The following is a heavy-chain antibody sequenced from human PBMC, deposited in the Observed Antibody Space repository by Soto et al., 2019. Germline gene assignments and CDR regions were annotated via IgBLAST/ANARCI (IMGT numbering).Heavy chain of an antibody. CDR3: AILTPITGVY. V-gene: IGHV1-69*17. J-gene: IGHJ4*02. CDR1: GGSFSTYT. CDR2: IIPRFGII. Sequence: KVSCKVSGGSFSTYTLTWVRQAPGQGLEWMGGIIPRFGIINYAQKFQGRVTITADRSTTTAYMELISLRSDDTAVYYCAILTPITGVYWGQGAQVTVSS. D-gene: IGHD5-12*01.